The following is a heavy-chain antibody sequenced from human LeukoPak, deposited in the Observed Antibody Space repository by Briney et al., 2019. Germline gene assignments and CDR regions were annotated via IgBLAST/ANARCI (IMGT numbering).Heavy chain of an antibody. V-gene: IGHV5-51*01. CDR3: ARSTTVVRGVGGDY. J-gene: IGHJ4*02. CDR2: IYPGDSNP. CDR1: GYIFSNYW. Sequence: GESLQISCKGPGYIFSNYWIAWVRQLPGKGLEWLGSIYPGDSNPKYSPSFQGQVTISADKSISTAYLQWSSLKASDTAMYYCARSTTVVRGVGGDYWGQGTLVTVSS. D-gene: IGHD3-10*01.